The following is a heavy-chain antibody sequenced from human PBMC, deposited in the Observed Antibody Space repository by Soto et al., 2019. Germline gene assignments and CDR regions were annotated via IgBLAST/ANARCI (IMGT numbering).Heavy chain of an antibody. CDR2: ISGSGSST. Sequence: GGSLRLSCAASGFTFSNYAMNWVRQAPGKGLEWVSGISGSGSSTYYADFVKGRFTISRDNSKNTLYVQMNSLRAEDTAKYYCAMGQERLSIFGGVPFYLNHWGQGTLVTVSS. J-gene: IGHJ4*02. V-gene: IGHV3-23*01. D-gene: IGHD3-3*01. CDR3: AMGQERLSIFGGVPFYLNH. CDR1: GFTFSNYA.